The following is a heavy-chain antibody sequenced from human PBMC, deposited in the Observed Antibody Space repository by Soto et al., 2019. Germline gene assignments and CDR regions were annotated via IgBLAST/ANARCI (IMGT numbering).Heavy chain of an antibody. Sequence: GASVKVSCKASGYTFTSYGISWVRQSPGQGLEWMGWISAYNGNTNYAQKLQGRVTMTTDTSTSAAYMELRSLRSDDTAVYYCARGPFHSSGPVGWFDPWGQGTLVTVSS. CDR3: ARGPFHSSGPVGWFDP. D-gene: IGHD6-19*01. J-gene: IGHJ5*02. CDR1: GYTFTSYG. V-gene: IGHV1-18*01. CDR2: ISAYNGNT.